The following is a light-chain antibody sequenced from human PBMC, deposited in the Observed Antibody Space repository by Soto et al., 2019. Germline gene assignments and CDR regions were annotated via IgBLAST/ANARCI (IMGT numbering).Light chain of an antibody. V-gene: IGKV2D-29*01. CDR3: MQGIQLPIT. CDR2: EVS. CDR1: QSLLYSDGRTY. Sequence: DVGLTQTPRSLSVTPEQPASISCKSSQSLLYSDGRTYVYWYLQKPGQPPQLMIHEVSNRFSGVPDRFSGSGSGTDFTLKISRVEAEDVGVYYCMQGIQLPITFGGGTNVEIK. J-gene: IGKJ4*01.